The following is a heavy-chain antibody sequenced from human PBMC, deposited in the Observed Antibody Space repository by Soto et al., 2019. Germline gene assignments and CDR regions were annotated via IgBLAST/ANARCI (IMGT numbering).Heavy chain of an antibody. Sequence: VKVCGKASGCTFSSYANSWVRRAPGQGLEWMGGIIPIFGTANYAQKFQGRVTITADESTSTAYMELSSLRSEDTAVYYCARAGYCTNGVCYTSDYWGQGTLDTVS. V-gene: IGHV1-69*13. D-gene: IGHD2-8*01. CDR3: ARAGYCTNGVCYTSDY. J-gene: IGHJ4*02. CDR2: IIPIFGTA. CDR1: GCTFSSYA.